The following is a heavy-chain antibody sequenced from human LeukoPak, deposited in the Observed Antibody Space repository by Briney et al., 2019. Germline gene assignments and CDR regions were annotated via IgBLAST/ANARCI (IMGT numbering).Heavy chain of an antibody. V-gene: IGHV5-51*01. CDR1: GYSFTSYW. Sequence: GESLKITCKGSGYSFTSYWIGWVRQMPGKGLEWMGIIYPGDSDTRYSPSFQGQVTISADKSISTAYLQWSSLKASDTAMYYCARSPAVAGTRKNFDDYWGQGTLVTVSS. J-gene: IGHJ4*02. D-gene: IGHD6-19*01. CDR3: ARSPAVAGTRKNFDDY. CDR2: IYPGDSDT.